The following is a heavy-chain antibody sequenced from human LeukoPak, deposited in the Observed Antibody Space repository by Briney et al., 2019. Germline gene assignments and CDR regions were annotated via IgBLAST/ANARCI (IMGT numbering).Heavy chain of an antibody. Sequence: SVKVSYKASGYTFTSYAISWVRQAPGQGLEWMGGIIPIFGTANYAQKFQGRVTVTTDESTSTAYMELSSLRSEDTAVYYCAREGEGSSGWDYWGQGTLVTVSS. CDR2: IIPIFGTA. D-gene: IGHD6-19*01. V-gene: IGHV1-69*05. CDR1: GYTFTSYA. J-gene: IGHJ4*02. CDR3: AREGEGSSGWDY.